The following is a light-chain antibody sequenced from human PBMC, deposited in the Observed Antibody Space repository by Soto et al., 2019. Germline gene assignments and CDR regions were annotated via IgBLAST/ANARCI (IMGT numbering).Light chain of an antibody. CDR1: QSVLYSSNNKNY. CDR3: QQYYNTGA. V-gene: IGKV4-1*01. Sequence: DIVMTQSPDSLAVSLGERATINCKSSQSVLYSSNNKNYLAWYQQKPGQPPKLLIYWASTRESGVPDRFSGSVSGTDFTLTISRLQAEDVAVYYCQQYYNTGAFGQGTKVEIK. CDR2: WAS. J-gene: IGKJ1*01.